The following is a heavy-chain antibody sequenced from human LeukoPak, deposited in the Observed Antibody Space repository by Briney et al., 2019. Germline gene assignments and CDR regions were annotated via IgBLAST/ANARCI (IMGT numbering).Heavy chain of an antibody. CDR2: ISYSGST. Sequence: PSETLSPTCTVSGGSISSYYWSWVRQPPGKGVEWGGYISYSGSTNYNPSLKSRVTISVDKSKNQFSRKRSSVTAADTAVFYCARQHRGYSGYDYFYYWGQGTLVTVSS. V-gene: IGHV4-59*01. CDR1: GGSISSYY. D-gene: IGHD5-12*01. CDR3: ARQHRGYSGYDYFYY. J-gene: IGHJ4*02.